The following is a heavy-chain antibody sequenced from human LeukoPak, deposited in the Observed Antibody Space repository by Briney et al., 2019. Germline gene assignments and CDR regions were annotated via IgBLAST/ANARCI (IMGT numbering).Heavy chain of an antibody. V-gene: IGHV3-7*01. CDR3: SGRDSSRSPRAY. CDR2: INPYGNEK. Sequence: GGTLRLSCAASGLTFTDFWMNWVRLAPGRGLEWLANINPYGNEKYYVDSAKGRFAISRDNAKNEVYLEMNSLRAEDTGVYYCSGRDSSRSPRAYWGQGALVSVSS. D-gene: IGHD2-2*01. J-gene: IGHJ4*02. CDR1: GLTFTDFW.